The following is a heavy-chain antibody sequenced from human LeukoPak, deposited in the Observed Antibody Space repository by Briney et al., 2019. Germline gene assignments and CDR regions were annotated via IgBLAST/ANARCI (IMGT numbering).Heavy chain of an antibody. Sequence: SQTLSLTCAVSGGSISSGGYSWSWIRQPPGKGLEWIGYIYHSGSTYYNPSLKSRVTISVDTSKNQFSLKLSSVTAADTAVYYCARDGRRRYCSGGSCYYINWFDPWGQGTLVTVSS. CDR2: IYHSGST. D-gene: IGHD2-15*01. CDR3: ARDGRRRYCSGGSCYYINWFDP. J-gene: IGHJ5*02. V-gene: IGHV4-30-2*05. CDR1: GGSISSGGYS.